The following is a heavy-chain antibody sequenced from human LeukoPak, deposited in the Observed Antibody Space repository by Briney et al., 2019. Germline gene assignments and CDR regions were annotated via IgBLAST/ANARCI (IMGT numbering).Heavy chain of an antibody. D-gene: IGHD2-21*01. Sequence: SVKVSCKASGGTLSRYAISWVRQAPGQGLDWMGGIIPIFGTANYAQKFQGRVTITTDESTSTAYMELSSLRSEDTAVYYCARGYSDGGSYYYYYMDVWGKGTTVTVSS. CDR2: IIPIFGTA. V-gene: IGHV1-69*05. CDR1: GGTLSRYA. J-gene: IGHJ6*03. CDR3: ARGYSDGGSYYYYYMDV.